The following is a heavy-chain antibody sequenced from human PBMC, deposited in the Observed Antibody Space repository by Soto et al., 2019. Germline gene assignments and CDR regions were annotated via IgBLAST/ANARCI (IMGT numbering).Heavy chain of an antibody. CDR1: GGSFSGYY. CDR2: INHSGST. J-gene: IGHJ6*03. D-gene: IGHD6-13*01. CDR3: ARERGYESYYYYYYMDV. V-gene: IGHV4-34*01. Sequence: SETLSLTCAVYGGSFSGYYWSWIRQPPGKGLQWIGEINHSGSTNYNPSLKSRVTISVDTSKNQFSLKLSSVTAADTAVYYCARERGYESYYYYYYMDVWGKGTTVTVSS.